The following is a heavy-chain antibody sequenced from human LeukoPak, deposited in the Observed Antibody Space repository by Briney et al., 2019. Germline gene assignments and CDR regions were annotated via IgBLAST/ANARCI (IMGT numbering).Heavy chain of an antibody. Sequence: NTGFPLRISCAADGFTFITYNMNWGLQAPSCGLEWVSFISGGSTYMYYADSVKGRFTISRDNAKNSLYLQMNSLRPDDTAVYYCARDLASGDYWGQGTLVTVSS. D-gene: IGHD3-16*01. CDR3: ARDLASGDY. CDR2: ISGGSTYM. V-gene: IGHV3-21*01. J-gene: IGHJ4*02. CDR1: GFTFITYN.